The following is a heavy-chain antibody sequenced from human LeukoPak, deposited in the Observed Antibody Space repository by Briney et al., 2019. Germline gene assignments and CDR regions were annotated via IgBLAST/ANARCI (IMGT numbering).Heavy chain of an antibody. CDR3: ARYCSSTSCYTFDFDY. CDR2: ISAYNGNT. D-gene: IGHD2-2*02. J-gene: IGHJ4*02. Sequence: SVKVSCKASGYTFTSYGISWVRQAPVQGLEWMGWISAYNGNTNYAQKLQGRVTMTTDTSTSTAYMELRSLRSDDTAVYYCARYCSSTSCYTFDFDYWGQGTLVTVSS. V-gene: IGHV1-18*01. CDR1: GYTFTSYG.